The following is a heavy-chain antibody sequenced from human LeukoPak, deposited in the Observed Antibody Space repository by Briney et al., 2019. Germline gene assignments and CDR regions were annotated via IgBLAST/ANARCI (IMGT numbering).Heavy chain of an antibody. J-gene: IGHJ5*01. CDR2: ISQDGSQK. Sequence: GGSLRLSCAASGFSFNKYWMNWVRQAPGKGLEWVATISQDGSQKYLADFVTGRFTISRDNGRNSLYLQMSSLRGDDTAIYYCVRSKVVAEAGKSWFDPWGQGTRVTVTS. CDR3: VRSKVVAEAGKSWFDP. CDR1: GFSFNKYW. D-gene: IGHD6-19*01. V-gene: IGHV3-7*01.